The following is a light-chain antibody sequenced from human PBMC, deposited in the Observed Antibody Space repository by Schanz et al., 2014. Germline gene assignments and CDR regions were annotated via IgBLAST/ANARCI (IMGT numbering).Light chain of an antibody. CDR2: DVS. CDR3: SSYAGSNKEV. J-gene: IGLJ3*02. CDR1: SSDVGGYNY. V-gene: IGLV2-14*03. Sequence: QSALTQPASVSGSPGQSITISCTGTSSDVGGYNYVSWYQQYPGKAPKLMIYDVSNRPSGVSNRFSGSKSGNTASLTISGLQAEDEADYYCSSYAGSNKEVFGGGTKVTVL.